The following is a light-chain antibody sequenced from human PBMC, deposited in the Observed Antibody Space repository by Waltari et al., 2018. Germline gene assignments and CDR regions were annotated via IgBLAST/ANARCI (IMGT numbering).Light chain of an antibody. J-gene: IGLJ2*01. V-gene: IGLV2-14*03. Sequence: QSALTQPASVSGSPGQSITISCTGTISDIGAYNHVSWYQQYPGQAPKLLIFDVSDRPPGVFDRFSGSKSGNTASLTISGLQAEDEADYYCSSFTTSSSWIFGGGTKLTV. CDR2: DVS. CDR3: SSFTTSSSWI. CDR1: ISDIGAYNH.